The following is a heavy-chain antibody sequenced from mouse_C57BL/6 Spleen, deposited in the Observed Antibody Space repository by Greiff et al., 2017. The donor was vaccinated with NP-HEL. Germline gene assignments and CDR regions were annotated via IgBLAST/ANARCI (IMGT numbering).Heavy chain of an antibody. J-gene: IGHJ2*01. Sequence: VQLKESGGGLVKPGGSLKLSCAASGFTFSSYAMSWVRQTPEKRLEWVATISDGGSYTYYPDNVKGRFTISRDNAKNNLYLQMSHLKSEDTAMYYCARDDGYYNYFDYWGQGTTLTVSS. CDR3: ARDDGYYNYFDY. V-gene: IGHV5-4*01. CDR1: GFTFSSYA. CDR2: ISDGGSYT. D-gene: IGHD2-3*01.